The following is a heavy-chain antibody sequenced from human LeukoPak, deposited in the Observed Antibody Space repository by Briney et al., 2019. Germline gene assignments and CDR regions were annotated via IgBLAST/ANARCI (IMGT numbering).Heavy chain of an antibody. J-gene: IGHJ6*02. V-gene: IGHV3-11*01. CDR2: ISSSGSTI. CDR3: AREDQHPYYYYGMDV. CDR1: GFTFSDYY. Sequence: GGAPRLSCAASGFTFSDYYNSWSRPAPGEGRGWGLYISSSGSTIYYADSVKGRFTISRDNAKNSLYLQMNSLRAEDTAVYYCAREDQHPYYYYGMDVWGQGTTVTVSS.